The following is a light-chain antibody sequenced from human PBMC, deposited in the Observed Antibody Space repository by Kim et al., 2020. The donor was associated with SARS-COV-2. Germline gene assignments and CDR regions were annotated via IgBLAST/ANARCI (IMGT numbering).Light chain of an antibody. J-gene: IGKJ2*01. CDR2: GAS. CDR3: QQYGSSLYT. CDR1: QSVISSY. Sequence: LSPRDSASLPCRASQSVISSYLAWYQQKPGQAPRLLIYGASSRATGIPDRFSGSGAGTDFTLTISRLEPEDFAVYYCQQYGSSLYTFGQGTKLEI. V-gene: IGKV3-20*01.